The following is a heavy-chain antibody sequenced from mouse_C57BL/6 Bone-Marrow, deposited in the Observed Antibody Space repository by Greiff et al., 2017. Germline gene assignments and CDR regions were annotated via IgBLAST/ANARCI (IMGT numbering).Heavy chain of an antibody. CDR2: IYPGSGST. CDR1: GYTFTSSW. D-gene: IGHD4-1*01. CDR3: ARGISNWDYAMDY. Sequence: QVQLQQSGAELVKPGASVKMSCKASGYTFTSSWITWVKQRPGQGLEWIGDIYPGSGSTNYNEKFKSKATLTVDTSSSTAYMQLSSLTSEDSAVYYCARGISNWDYAMDYWGQGTSVTVSS. J-gene: IGHJ4*01. V-gene: IGHV1-55*01.